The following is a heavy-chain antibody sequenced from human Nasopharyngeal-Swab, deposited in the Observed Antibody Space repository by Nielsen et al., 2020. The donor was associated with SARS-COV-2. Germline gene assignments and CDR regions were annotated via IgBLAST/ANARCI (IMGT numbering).Heavy chain of an antibody. Sequence: SETLSLTCTVSGYSINSGYYWGWIRQPPGKGLEWIGSIYHSGSTYYNPSLKSRVTISVDTSKNQFSLKLSSVTAADTAVYYCARDGQYYDSSGYYYSDAFDIWGQGTMVTVSS. V-gene: IGHV4-38-2*02. CDR3: ARDGQYYDSSGYYYSDAFDI. CDR1: GYSINSGYY. D-gene: IGHD3-22*01. J-gene: IGHJ3*02. CDR2: IYHSGST.